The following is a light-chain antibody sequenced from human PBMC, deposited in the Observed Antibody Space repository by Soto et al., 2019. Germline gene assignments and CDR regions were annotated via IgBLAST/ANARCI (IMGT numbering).Light chain of an antibody. CDR3: QQSGT. V-gene: IGKV1-5*01. CDR2: DAS. CDR1: QSISSW. J-gene: IGKJ2*01. Sequence: DIQMTQSPSTLSASVGDRVTITCRASQSISSWLAWYQQKPGKAPKLLIYDASSLESGVPSRFSGSGSGTEFILTISSLQPDDFATYYCQQSGTFGQGTKLEIK.